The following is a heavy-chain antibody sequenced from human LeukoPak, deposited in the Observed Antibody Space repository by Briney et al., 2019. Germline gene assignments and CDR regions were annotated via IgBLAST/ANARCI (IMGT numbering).Heavy chain of an antibody. J-gene: IGHJ4*02. V-gene: IGHV3-74*01. CDR3: VKYSSGWN. CDR1: GFTLSSNW. Sequence: GGSLRLSCAASGFTLSSNWMHWVRQAPGKGLVWVSRINNDGSSTSYADSVKGRFTISRDNAKDTLFLQMNNLRAEDTAVYYCVKYSSGWNWGQGTLVTVSS. CDR2: INNDGSST. D-gene: IGHD6-19*01.